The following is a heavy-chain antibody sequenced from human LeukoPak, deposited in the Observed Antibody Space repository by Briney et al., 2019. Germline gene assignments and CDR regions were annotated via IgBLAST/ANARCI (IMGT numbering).Heavy chain of an antibody. CDR1: GFTFSSYA. Sequence: GGSLRLSCAASGFTFSSYAMHWVRQAPGEGLEWVAVISYDGSNKYYADSVKGRFTISRDNSKNTLYLQMNSLRAEDTAVYYCARVKGSYYNYFDYWGQGTLVTVSS. J-gene: IGHJ4*02. CDR3: ARVKGSYYNYFDY. D-gene: IGHD3-10*01. CDR2: ISYDGSNK. V-gene: IGHV3-30*04.